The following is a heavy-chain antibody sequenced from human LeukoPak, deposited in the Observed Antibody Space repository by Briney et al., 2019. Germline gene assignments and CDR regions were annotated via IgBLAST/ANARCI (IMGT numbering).Heavy chain of an antibody. CDR2: FDLEDGET. CDR3: ATVKGQLVQYNYYGMDV. CDR1: GYTLTELS. V-gene: IGHV1-24*01. Sequence: ASVKVSCKVSGYTLTELSMHWVRQAPGKGLEWMGGFDLEDGETIYAQRFQGRVTMTEDTSTDTAYMGLSSLRSEDTAVYYCATVKGQLVQYNYYGMDVWGQGTTVTVSS. J-gene: IGHJ6*02. D-gene: IGHD6-6*01.